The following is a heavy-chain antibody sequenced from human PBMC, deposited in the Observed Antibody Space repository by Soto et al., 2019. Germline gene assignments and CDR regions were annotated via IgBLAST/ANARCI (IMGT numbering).Heavy chain of an antibody. V-gene: IGHV4-39*01. CDR3: ARHDVGNYYGSGSYISWFDP. Sequence: QLQLQESGPGLVKPSETLSLTCTVSGGSISSSSYYWGWIRQPPGKGLEWIGSIYYSGSTYYNPSLKSRVTISVDTSKNQFSLKLSSVTAADTAVYYCARHDVGNYYGSGSYISWFDPWGQGTLVTVSS. J-gene: IGHJ5*02. CDR2: IYYSGST. CDR1: GGSISSSSYY. D-gene: IGHD3-10*01.